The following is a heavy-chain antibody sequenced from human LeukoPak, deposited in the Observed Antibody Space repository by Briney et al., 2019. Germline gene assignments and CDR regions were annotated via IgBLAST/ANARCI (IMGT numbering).Heavy chain of an antibody. CDR1: GFTFSSYA. D-gene: IGHD3-22*01. V-gene: IGHV3-30-3*01. Sequence: GGSLRLSCAASGFTFSSYAMHWVRQAPGKGLEWVAVISYVGSNKYYADSVKGRFTISRDNSKNTLYLQMNSLRAGDTAVYYCARPMYYYDSSGYYFDYWGQGTLVTVSS. CDR3: ARPMYYYDSSGYYFDY. CDR2: ISYVGSNK. J-gene: IGHJ4*02.